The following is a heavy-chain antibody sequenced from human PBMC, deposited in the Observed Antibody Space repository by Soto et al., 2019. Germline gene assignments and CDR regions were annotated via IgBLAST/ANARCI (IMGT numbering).Heavy chain of an antibody. CDR1: GFPFSTYW. CDR3: ASQGLYYYGLDV. J-gene: IGHJ6*02. Sequence: GGSLRLSCAASGFPFSTYWMHWVRQAPGKGPVWVSRINNDGSATRYADSVKGRFTISRDNAKNTLYLQMNSLRAEDTAVYYCASQGLYYYGLDVWGQGTTVTVSS. CDR2: INNDGSAT. V-gene: IGHV3-74*01.